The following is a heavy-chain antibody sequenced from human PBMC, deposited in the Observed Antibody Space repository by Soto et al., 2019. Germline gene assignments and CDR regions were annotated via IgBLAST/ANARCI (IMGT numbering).Heavy chain of an antibody. J-gene: IGHJ6*02. CDR2: ISSDGNNK. CDR3: ARDFANMVRGLVITFGMDV. D-gene: IGHD3-10*01. V-gene: IGHV3-30-3*01. CDR1: GVPFTTYA. Sequence: PGGSLRLSCAASGVPFTTYAMHWVRQAPGKGLEWVAVISSDGNNKYYADSLRGRLTISRDNSKNTLSLQMSSLRAEDTAVYYCARDFANMVRGLVITFGMDVWGQGTPVTVSS.